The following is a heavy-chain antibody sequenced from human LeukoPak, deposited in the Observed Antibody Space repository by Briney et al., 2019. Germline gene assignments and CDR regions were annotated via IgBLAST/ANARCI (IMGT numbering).Heavy chain of an antibody. J-gene: IGHJ4*02. D-gene: IGHD3-10*01. CDR2: IYSGGST. CDR1: GFTFSSYS. V-gene: IGHV3-66*01. Sequence: GGSLRLSCAASGFTFSSYSMNWVRQAPGKGLEWVSGIYSGGSTYDADSVKGRFTISRDNSKNTLYLQMDSLRAGDMAVYYCARAYYYAPGSYFFDYWGQGTLVTVSS. CDR3: ARAYYYAPGSYFFDY.